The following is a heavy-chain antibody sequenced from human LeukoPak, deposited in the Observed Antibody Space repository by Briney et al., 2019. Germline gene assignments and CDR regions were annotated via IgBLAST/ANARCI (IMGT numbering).Heavy chain of an antibody. CDR2: INHSGST. V-gene: IGHV4-39*07. CDR1: GGSIISSSYY. Sequence: SETLSLTCTVSGGSIISSSYYWSWIRQPPGKGMEWIGEINHSGSTNYNPSLKSRVTISVDTSKNQFSLKLSSVTAADTAVYYCAREIVVAAPNPWGQGTLVTVSS. CDR3: AREIVVAAPNP. J-gene: IGHJ5*02. D-gene: IGHD2-15*01.